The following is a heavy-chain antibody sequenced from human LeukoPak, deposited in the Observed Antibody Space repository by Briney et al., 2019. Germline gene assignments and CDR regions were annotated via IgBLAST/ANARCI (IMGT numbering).Heavy chain of an antibody. J-gene: IGHJ4*02. V-gene: IGHV3-30*18. CDR2: ISYDGSNK. CDR3: AKAGGIAVAGTFDY. Sequence: GGSLRLSCAASGFTFSSYGMHWVRQAPGKGLEWVAVISYDGSNKYYADSVKGRFTISRDNSKNKLYLQMNSLRAEDTAVYYCAKAGGIAVAGTFDYWGQGTLVTVSS. CDR1: GFTFSSYG. D-gene: IGHD6-19*01.